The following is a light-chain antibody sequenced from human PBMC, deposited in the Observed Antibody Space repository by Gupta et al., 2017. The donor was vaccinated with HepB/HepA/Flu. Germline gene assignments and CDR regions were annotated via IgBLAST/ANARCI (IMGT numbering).Light chain of an antibody. CDR2: DAS. CDR3: QQRRNWPPWT. Sequence: EIVFTQSPATLSLSPGERATLSCRASQSVSSYLAWYQQKPGQAPRLLIYDASNRATGIPARFSGSGSGTEFTLTISSLEPEDFAVYYCQQRRNWPPWTFGQGTKVEIK. CDR1: QSVSSY. V-gene: IGKV3-11*01. J-gene: IGKJ1*01.